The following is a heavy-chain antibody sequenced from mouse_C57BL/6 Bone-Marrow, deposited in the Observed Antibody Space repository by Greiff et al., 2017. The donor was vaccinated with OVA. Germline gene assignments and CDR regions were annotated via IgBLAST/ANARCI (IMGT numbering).Heavy chain of an antibody. CDR3: ARHSVVANIYYYAMDY. D-gene: IGHD1-1*01. J-gene: IGHJ4*01. CDR1: EYEFPSHD. V-gene: IGHV5-2*01. Sequence: DVMLVESGGGLVQPGESLKLSCESNEYEFPSHDMSWVRKTPEKRLELVAAINSDGGSTYYPDTMERRFIISRDNTKKTLYLQMSSLRSEDTALYYCARHSVVANIYYYAMDYWGQGTSVTVSS. CDR2: INSDGGST.